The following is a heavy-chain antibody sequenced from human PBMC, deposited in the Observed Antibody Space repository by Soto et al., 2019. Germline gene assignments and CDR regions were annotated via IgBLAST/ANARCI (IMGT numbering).Heavy chain of an antibody. J-gene: IGHJ6*02. CDR3: ARSSGDDFFYYGMDV. D-gene: IGHD4-17*01. Sequence: SETLSLTCSVSGASITSHCWSWIRQSAGEGLQWIGRVYARGATNYNPSLKSRVTISGDTSKNQFSPKLTSVTAADTAVYYCARSSGDDFFYYGMDVWGHGTTVTVSS. CDR2: VYARGAT. V-gene: IGHV4-59*10. CDR1: GASITSHC.